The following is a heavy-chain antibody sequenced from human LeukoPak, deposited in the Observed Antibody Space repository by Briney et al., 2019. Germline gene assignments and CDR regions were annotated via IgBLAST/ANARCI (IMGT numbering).Heavy chain of an antibody. Sequence: SETLSLTCTVSGGSISSYYWSWIRQPPGKGLEWIGYIYYSGSTNYNPSLKSRVTISVDTSKNQFSLKLSSVTAADTAVYYCARYYYDSSGFLGNWFDPWGQGTLVTVSS. CDR1: GGSISSYY. CDR3: ARYYYDSSGFLGNWFDP. J-gene: IGHJ5*02. V-gene: IGHV4-59*01. CDR2: IYYSGST. D-gene: IGHD3-22*01.